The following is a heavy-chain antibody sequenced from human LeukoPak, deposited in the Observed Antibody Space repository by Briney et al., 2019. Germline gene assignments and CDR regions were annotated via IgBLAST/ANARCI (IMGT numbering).Heavy chain of an antibody. CDR2: ISSSGSTI. CDR3: ARDVHVYYYDSSGYFDY. J-gene: IGHJ4*02. Sequence: GGSLRLSCAASGFTFSDYYMSWIRQAPGKGLEWVSYISSSGSTIYYADSVKGRFTISRDNAKNSLYLQMNSLRAEDTAVYYCARDVHVYYYDSSGYFDYWGQGTLVTVSS. CDR1: GFTFSDYY. V-gene: IGHV3-11*01. D-gene: IGHD3-22*01.